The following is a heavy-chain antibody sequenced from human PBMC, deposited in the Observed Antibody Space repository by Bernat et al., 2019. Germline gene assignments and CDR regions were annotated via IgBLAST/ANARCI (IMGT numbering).Heavy chain of an antibody. CDR2: ISAYNGNT. D-gene: IGHD3-16*02. V-gene: IGHV1-18*01. Sequence: QVQLVQSGAEVKKPGASVKVSCKASGYTFTSYGISWVRQAPGQGLEWMGWISAYNGNTNYAQKLQGRVTMTTDTSTSTAYMELRSLRSDDTAVYYCARVNQDYIWGSYRPYFDYWGQGTLVTVSS. CDR3: ARVNQDYIWGSYRPYFDY. J-gene: IGHJ4*02. CDR1: GYTFTSYG.